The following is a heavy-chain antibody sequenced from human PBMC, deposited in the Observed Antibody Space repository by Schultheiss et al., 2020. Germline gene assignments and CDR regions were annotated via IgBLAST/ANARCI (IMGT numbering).Heavy chain of an antibody. V-gene: IGHV3-48*01. CDR3: ARPMTTVTSYGWFDP. Sequence: GESLKISCAASGFTFSSYSMNWVRQAPGKGLEWVSYISSSSSTIYYADSVKGRFTISRDNAKNSLYLQMNSLRAEDTAVYYCARPMTTVTSYGWFDPWGQGSLVIV. CDR1: GFTFSSYS. CDR2: ISSSSSTI. D-gene: IGHD4-17*01. J-gene: IGHJ5*02.